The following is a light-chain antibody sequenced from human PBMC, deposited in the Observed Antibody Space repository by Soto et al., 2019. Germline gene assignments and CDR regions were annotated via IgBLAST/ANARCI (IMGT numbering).Light chain of an antibody. CDR2: EVS. V-gene: IGLV2-8*01. Sequence: ALTQPASVSGSPGQSITISCTGTSSDVGGYNYVSWYQQHPGKAPKLMIYEVSKRPSGVPDRFSGSKSGNTASLTVSGLQAEDEADYYCTSYAGSNNFFYVFGTGTKVTVL. J-gene: IGLJ1*01. CDR1: SSDVGGYNY. CDR3: TSYAGSNNFFYV.